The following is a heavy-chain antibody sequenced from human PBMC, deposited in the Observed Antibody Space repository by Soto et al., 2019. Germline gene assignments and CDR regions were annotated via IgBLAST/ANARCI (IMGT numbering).Heavy chain of an antibody. CDR2: INSDGSST. V-gene: IGHV3-74*01. CDR1: GFTFSSYW. J-gene: IGHJ6*02. Sequence: GGSLRLSXAASGFTFSSYWMHWVRQAAGEGLGWVSRINSDGSSTSYADSVKGRFTISREKAKTTLYLQMNSLRAEDTAVYYCARSDTYYYDSSGYYYYYYGMDVWGQGTTVTVSS. CDR3: ARSDTYYYDSSGYYYYYYGMDV. D-gene: IGHD3-22*01.